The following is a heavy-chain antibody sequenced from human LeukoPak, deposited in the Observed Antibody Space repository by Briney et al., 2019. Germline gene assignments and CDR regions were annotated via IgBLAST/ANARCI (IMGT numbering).Heavy chain of an antibody. CDR3: ARLFGYGSSAYPPDYYGMEV. D-gene: IGHD3-22*01. CDR2: IYYSGIT. J-gene: IGHJ6*02. Sequence: SETLSLTCTVSGGSISSGGYFCSWIRQHPGEGLGWIGYIYYSGITYYHPSLKSRVTISVDTSKNKFSLKLRSVTAAGMAVYYCARLFGYGSSAYPPDYYGMEVWGQGTTVTVSS. CDR1: GGSISSGGYF. V-gene: IGHV4-31*03.